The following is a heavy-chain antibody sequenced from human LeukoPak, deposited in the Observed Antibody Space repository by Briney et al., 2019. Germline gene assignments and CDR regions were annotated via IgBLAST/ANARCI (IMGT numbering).Heavy chain of an antibody. CDR1: GYTFTDYF. CDR2: INPNSGGT. Sequence: ASVKVSCKASGYTFTDYFMHWVRQAPGHGLEWMGWINPNSGGTHYAQKFQGRVTMTRDTSISTAYMEPSRLRSDDTAVYYCARDPGYSSPRGDYWGQGTLVTVSS. D-gene: IGHD5-18*01. J-gene: IGHJ4*02. V-gene: IGHV1-2*02. CDR3: ARDPGYSSPRGDY.